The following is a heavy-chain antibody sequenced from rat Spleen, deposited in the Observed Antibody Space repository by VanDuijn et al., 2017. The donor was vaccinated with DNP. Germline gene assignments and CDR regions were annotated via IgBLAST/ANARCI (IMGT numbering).Heavy chain of an antibody. J-gene: IGHJ2*01. V-gene: IGHV4-2*01. D-gene: IGHD4-3*01. CDR3: VREQLGVRD. Sequence: EVKLVESGGGLVQPGRSLKLSCAASGFNFNDYWMGWVRQAPGKGLESIGEINKDSSTINYSPSLKDKLTISRANAQNTLYLQMTKLGPEDTAIYYCVREQLGVRDWGQGVMVTVSS. CDR2: INKDSSTI. CDR1: GFNFNDYW.